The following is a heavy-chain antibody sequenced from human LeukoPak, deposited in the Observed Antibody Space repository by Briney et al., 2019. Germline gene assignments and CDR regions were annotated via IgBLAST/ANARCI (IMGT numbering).Heavy chain of an antibody. V-gene: IGHV1-8*01. J-gene: IGHJ4*02. CDR3: ARGITAGVDY. D-gene: IGHD6-25*01. Sequence: ASVKVSCTASGYTFTNFDINWVRQATGQGLEWLGWMSPDSGNTGYAQKFQGRVSMTRDTSITTAYMELSSLTSEDTAVYYCARGITAGVDYWGQGVLVTVSS. CDR1: GYTFTNFD. CDR2: MSPDSGNT.